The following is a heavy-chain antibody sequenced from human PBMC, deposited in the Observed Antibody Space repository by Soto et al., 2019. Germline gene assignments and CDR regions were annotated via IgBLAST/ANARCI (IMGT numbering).Heavy chain of an antibody. V-gene: IGHV4-30-4*01. CDR2: IYYSGST. CDR3: ARDKTYYYDSSGYFFPYGMDV. CDR1: GGSISSGDYY. Sequence: TSETPVLTCTVSGGSISSGDYYWSWIRQPPVKGLEWIGYIYYSGSTYYNPSLKSRVTISVDTSKNQFSLKLSSVTAADTAVYYCARDKTYYYDSSGYFFPYGMDVWGQGTTVTVSS. J-gene: IGHJ6*02. D-gene: IGHD3-22*01.